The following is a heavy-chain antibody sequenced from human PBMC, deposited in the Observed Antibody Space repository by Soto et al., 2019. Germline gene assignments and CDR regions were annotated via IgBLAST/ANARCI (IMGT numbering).Heavy chain of an antibody. D-gene: IGHD3-3*01. J-gene: IGHJ4*02. CDR3: ARLEWLSPLFDY. V-gene: IGHV4-39*01. CDR1: GGSISSSSYY. CDR2: IYYSGST. Sequence: SETLSLTCTVSGGSISSSSYYWGWIRQPPGKGLEWIGSIYYSGSTYYNPSLKSRVTISVDTSKNQFSLKLSSVTAADTAVYYCARLEWLSPLFDYWGQGTLVTVSS.